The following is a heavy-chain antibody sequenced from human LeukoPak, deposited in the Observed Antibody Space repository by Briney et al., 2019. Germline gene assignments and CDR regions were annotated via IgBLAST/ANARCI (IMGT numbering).Heavy chain of an antibody. D-gene: IGHD3-22*01. V-gene: IGHV4-59*01. CDR3: ARESDTGGYYPPARYYFDS. CDR1: GGSISSYY. J-gene: IGHJ4*02. Sequence: PSETLSLTCTVSGGSISSYYWSWIRQPPGKGLEWIGSIYYSGNTNYNPSLKSRVSISVDTSKKQFSLKLTSVTAADTAVYYRARESDTGGYYPPARYYFDSWGQGTLLIVSS. CDR2: IYYSGNT.